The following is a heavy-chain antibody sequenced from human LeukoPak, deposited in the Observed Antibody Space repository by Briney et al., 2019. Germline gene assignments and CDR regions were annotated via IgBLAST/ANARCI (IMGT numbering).Heavy chain of an antibody. D-gene: IGHD4-23*01. J-gene: IGHJ4*02. CDR3: AREVGDYGGNGFDY. V-gene: IGHV4-59*01. Sequence: PSETLSLTCTVSGGSISSYYWSWIRQPPGKGLEWIGYIYYSGSTNYNPSLKGRVTISVDTSKNQFSLKLSSVTAADTAVYYCAREVGDYGGNGFDYWGQGTLVTVSS. CDR2: IYYSGST. CDR1: GGSISSYY.